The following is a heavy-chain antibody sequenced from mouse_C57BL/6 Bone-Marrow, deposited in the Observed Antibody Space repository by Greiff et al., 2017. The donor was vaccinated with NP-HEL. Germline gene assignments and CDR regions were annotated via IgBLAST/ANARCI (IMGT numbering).Heavy chain of an antibody. J-gene: IGHJ1*03. Sequence: EVQLQESGPGLAKPSQTLSLTCSVTGYSITSDYWNWIRKFPGNKLEYMGYISYSGSTYYNPSLKSRISITRDTSKNQYYLQLNSVTTEDTATYYCARSPITTVVATRGYFDVWGTGTTVTVSS. V-gene: IGHV3-8*01. D-gene: IGHD1-1*01. CDR2: ISYSGST. CDR1: GYSITSDY. CDR3: ARSPITTVVATRGYFDV.